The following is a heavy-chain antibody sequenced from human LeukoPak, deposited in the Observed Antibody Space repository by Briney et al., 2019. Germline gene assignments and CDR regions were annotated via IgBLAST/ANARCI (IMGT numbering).Heavy chain of an antibody. CDR2: ISGSSSTI. V-gene: IGHV3-48*01. Sequence: GGSLRLSCAASGFIFSSYGVNWVRQAPGKGLEWVSYISGSSSTIYYADSVKGRFTISRDNAKNSLYLQMNSLRAEDTAVYYCARDSTVPVDIWGQGTLVTVSS. CDR3: ARDSTVPVDI. J-gene: IGHJ4*02. CDR1: GFIFSSYG. D-gene: IGHD3/OR15-3a*01.